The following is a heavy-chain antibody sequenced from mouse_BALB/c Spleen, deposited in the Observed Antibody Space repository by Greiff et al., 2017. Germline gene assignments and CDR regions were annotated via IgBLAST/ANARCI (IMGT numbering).Heavy chain of an antibody. V-gene: IGHV2-6-7*01. CDR2: IWGDGST. J-gene: IGHJ1*01. CDR3: ARDPNYYGSRDWYFEV. D-gene: IGHD1-1*01. CDR1: GFSLTGYG. Sequence: VQGVESGPGLVAPSQSLSITCTVSGFSLTGYGVNWVRQPPGKGLEWLGMIWGDGSTDYNSALKSRLSISKDNSKSQVFLKMNSLQTDDTARYYCARDPNYYGSRDWYFEVWGAGSTVTVSS.